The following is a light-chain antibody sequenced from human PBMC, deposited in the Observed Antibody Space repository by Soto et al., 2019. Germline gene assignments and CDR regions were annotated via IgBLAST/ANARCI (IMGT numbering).Light chain of an antibody. CDR3: DYYGSPYT. V-gene: IGKV3-20*01. J-gene: IGKJ2*01. CDR2: GAS. CDR1: QSVDNY. Sequence: EIVLTQSPGTLSLSPGERATLSCRASQSVDNYLAWYRQKPGQAPRVLIYGASRRATGIPDRFSGSGSGAEFTLTISRLEPEDFAVYFCDYYGSPYTFGQGTKLEIK.